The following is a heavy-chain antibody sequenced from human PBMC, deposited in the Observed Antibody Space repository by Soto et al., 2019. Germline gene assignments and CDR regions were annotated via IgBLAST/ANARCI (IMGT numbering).Heavy chain of an antibody. Sequence: GGSLRLSCAASGFTFSSYGMHWVRQAPGKGLEWVAVISYDGSNKYYADSVKGRFTISRDNSKNTLYLQMNSLRAEDTAVYYCAKDSGSGGSYLPALFDYWGQGTLVTVSS. D-gene: IGHD1-26*01. J-gene: IGHJ4*02. CDR3: AKDSGSGGSYLPALFDY. CDR1: GFTFSSYG. V-gene: IGHV3-30*18. CDR2: ISYDGSNK.